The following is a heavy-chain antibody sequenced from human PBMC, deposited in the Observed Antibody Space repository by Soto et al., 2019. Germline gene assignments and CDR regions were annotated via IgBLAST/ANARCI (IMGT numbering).Heavy chain of an antibody. CDR1: GGSISSYY. V-gene: IGHV4-59*01. CDR2: IYYSGST. CDR3: ARRMMVRGSLPPGFSDKYYYYYGMDV. D-gene: IGHD3-10*01. J-gene: IGHJ6*02. Sequence: SETLSLTCTVSGGSISSYYWSWIRQPPGKGLEWIGYIYYSGSTNYNPSLKSRVTISVETSKNQFSLKLSSVTAADTAVYYCARRMMVRGSLPPGFSDKYYYYYGMDVWGQGTTVTVSS.